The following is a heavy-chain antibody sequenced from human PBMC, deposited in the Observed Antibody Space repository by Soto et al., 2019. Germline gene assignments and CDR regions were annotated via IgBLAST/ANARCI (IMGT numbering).Heavy chain of an antibody. J-gene: IGHJ5*02. D-gene: IGHD3-10*01. CDR2: IYYSGST. V-gene: IGHV4-59*01. Sequence: QVQLQESGPGLVKPSETLSLTCTVSGGSISSYYWSWIRQPPGKGLEWIGYIYYSGSTNYNPSLKSRVTISVDTSKNQFSLKLSSVTAADTAVYYCARSYYYGSGSYRGRNWFDPWGQGTLVTVSS. CDR3: ARSYYYGSGSYRGRNWFDP. CDR1: GGSISSYY.